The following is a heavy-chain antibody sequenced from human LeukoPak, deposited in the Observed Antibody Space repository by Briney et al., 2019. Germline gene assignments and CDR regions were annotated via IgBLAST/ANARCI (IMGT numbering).Heavy chain of an antibody. D-gene: IGHD6-13*01. J-gene: IGHJ6*03. Sequence: SCKASGYTFTSYYMNWVRQAPGKGLEWVSSISSSSSYIYYADSVKGRFTISRDNAKNSLYLQMNSLRAEDTAVYYCARDSSLAAAGRLYYYYYMDVWGKGTTVTVSS. CDR3: ARDSSLAAAGRLYYYYYMDV. V-gene: IGHV3-21*01. CDR2: ISSSSSYI. CDR1: GYTFTSYY.